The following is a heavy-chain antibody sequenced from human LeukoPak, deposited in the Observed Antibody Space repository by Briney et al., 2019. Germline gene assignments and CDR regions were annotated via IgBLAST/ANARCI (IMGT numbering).Heavy chain of an antibody. D-gene: IGHD3-3*01. CDR3: AKSVGVVITAHYYFDY. Sequence: PGGSLRLSCAVSEFTFSSCGMSWVRQAPGKGLEWVSAISGSGGSTYYADSVKGRFTISRDNSKNTLYLQMNSLRAEDTAVYYCAKSVGVVITAHYYFDYWGQGTLVTVSS. V-gene: IGHV3-23*01. J-gene: IGHJ4*02. CDR1: EFTFSSCG. CDR2: ISGSGGST.